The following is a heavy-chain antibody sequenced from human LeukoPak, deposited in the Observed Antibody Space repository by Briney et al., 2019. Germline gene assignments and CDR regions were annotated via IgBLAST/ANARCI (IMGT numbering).Heavy chain of an antibody. CDR1: GFTFDDYA. CDR3: AKDFCTTASCYFDY. Sequence: PGGSLRLSCAASGFTFDDYAMHWVRQAPGKGLEWVAGISWNSGSIDYADSVKGRFTISRDNAKNSLYLQMNSLRPEDTALYYCAKDFCTTASCYFDYWGRGTLVTVSA. V-gene: IGHV3-9*01. J-gene: IGHJ4*02. D-gene: IGHD3-22*01. CDR2: ISWNSGSI.